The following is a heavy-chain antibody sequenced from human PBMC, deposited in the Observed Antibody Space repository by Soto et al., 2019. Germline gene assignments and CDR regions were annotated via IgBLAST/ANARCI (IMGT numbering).Heavy chain of an antibody. V-gene: IGHV3-30*18. D-gene: IGHD3-22*01. J-gene: IGHJ4*02. CDR1: VFTFSSYG. CDR2: ISYDGSNK. CDR3: AKELDSGYYYADY. Sequence: ALSLSCAASVFTFSSYGIHWVRQAPGKGLEWVAVISYDGSNKYYADSVEGRFTISRDNSKNTLYLQMNSLRAEDTAVYYCAKELDSGYYYADYWGQGTLVTVSS.